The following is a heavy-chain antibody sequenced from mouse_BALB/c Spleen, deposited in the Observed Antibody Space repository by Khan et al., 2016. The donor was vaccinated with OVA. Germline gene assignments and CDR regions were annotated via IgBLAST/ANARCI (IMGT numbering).Heavy chain of an antibody. CDR3: AIHLTGSFAY. D-gene: IGHD4-1*01. J-gene: IGHJ3*01. V-gene: IGHV5-6*01. CDR2: ISSGGDYT. Sequence: EVELVESGGDLVKPGGSLKLSCAASGFRFSSYSMSWVRQTPDKRLEWVATISSGGDYTYYPDIVKGRFTISRDNAKNTLYLQMSSLKSEDTAMYYCAIHLTGSFAYWGQGTLVTVSA. CDR1: GFRFSSYS.